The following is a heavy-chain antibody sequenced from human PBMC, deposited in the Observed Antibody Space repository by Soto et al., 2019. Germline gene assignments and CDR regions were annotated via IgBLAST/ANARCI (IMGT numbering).Heavy chain of an antibody. D-gene: IGHD3-10*01. CDR2: INDSGSS. CDR1: VGSLNGYY. V-gene: IGHV4-34*01. Sequence: SETLSLTCSVHVGSLNGYYWTWVRQPPGKGLEWIGEINDSGSSNYAPSLLSRVTISVDTSKSQFSLRLSSVTAANTAIYFCAKRGSGSYYIAPNALDVWGQGTTVNVSS. CDR3: AKRGSGSYYIAPNALDV. J-gene: IGHJ6*02.